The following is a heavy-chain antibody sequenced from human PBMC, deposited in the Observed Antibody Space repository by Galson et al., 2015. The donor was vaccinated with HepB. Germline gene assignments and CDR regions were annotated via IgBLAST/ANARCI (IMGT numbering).Heavy chain of an antibody. CDR1: GCTFTSYG. V-gene: IGHV1-18*04. Sequence: SVKVSCKASGCTFTSYGISWVRQAPGQGLEWMGWISAYNGNTNYAQKLQGRVTMTTDTSTSTAYMELRSLRSDDTAVYYCARESITIFGVVIIPTYYYYGMDVWGHGTTVTVSS. CDR2: ISAYNGNT. D-gene: IGHD3-3*01. CDR3: ARESITIFGVVIIPTYYYYGMDV. J-gene: IGHJ6*02.